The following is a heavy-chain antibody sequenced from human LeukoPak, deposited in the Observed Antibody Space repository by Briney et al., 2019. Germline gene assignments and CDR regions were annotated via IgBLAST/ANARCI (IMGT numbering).Heavy chain of an antibody. V-gene: IGHV4-59*01. CDR3: ARHIPEFFDWFMFDP. CDR1: GGSISSYY. CDR2: ISYSGST. Sequence: SETLSLTCTVSGGSISSYYWSWIRQPPGKRLEWIGYISYSGSTNYNPSLKSRVTMSVDTSKNQFSLKLSSVTAADTAIYYCARHIPEFFDWFMFDPWGQGTLVTVSS. J-gene: IGHJ5*02. D-gene: IGHD3/OR15-3a*01.